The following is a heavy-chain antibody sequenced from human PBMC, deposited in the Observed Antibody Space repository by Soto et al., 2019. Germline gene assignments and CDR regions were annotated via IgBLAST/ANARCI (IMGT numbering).Heavy chain of an antibody. J-gene: IGHJ4*02. CDR1: GYSFTAYY. V-gene: IGHV1-2*04. D-gene: IGHD3-9*01. CDR3: ARGDILAGYYGEFDF. Sequence: GASVQVSCKASGYSFTAYYMHWVRQAPGQGLEWMGWINPRSGGTNYAQKFQGWVTMTRDTSISTAYMELSRLKSDDTAVYYCARGDILAGYYGEFDFWGQGTLVTVSS. CDR2: INPRSGGT.